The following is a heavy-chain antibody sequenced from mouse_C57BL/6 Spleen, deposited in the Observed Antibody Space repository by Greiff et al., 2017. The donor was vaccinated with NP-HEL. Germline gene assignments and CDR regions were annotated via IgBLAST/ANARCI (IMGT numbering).Heavy chain of an antibody. CDR3: AAMVTTPYYFDY. D-gene: IGHD2-2*01. J-gene: IGHJ2*01. V-gene: IGHV1-7*01. CDR2: INPSSGYT. Sequence: VHLVESGAELAKPGASVKLSCKASGYTFTSYWMHWVKQRPGQGLEWIGYINPSSGYTKYNQKFKDKATLTADKSSSTAYMQLSSLTYEDSAVYYCAAMVTTPYYFDYWGQGTTLTVSS. CDR1: GYTFTSYW.